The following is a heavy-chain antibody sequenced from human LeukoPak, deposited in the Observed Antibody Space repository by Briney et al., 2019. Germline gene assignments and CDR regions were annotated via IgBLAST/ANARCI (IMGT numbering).Heavy chain of an antibody. J-gene: IGHJ4*02. CDR3: ARGGAGIAAAGSY. CDR2: IYYSGST. CDR1: GGSISSYY. V-gene: IGHV4-59*12. Sequence: SETLSLTCTVSGGSISSYYWSWIRQPPGKGLEWIGYIYYSGSTNYNPSLKSRVTISVDTSKNQFSLKLSSVTAADTAVYYCARGGAGIAAAGSYWGQGTLVTVSS. D-gene: IGHD6-13*01.